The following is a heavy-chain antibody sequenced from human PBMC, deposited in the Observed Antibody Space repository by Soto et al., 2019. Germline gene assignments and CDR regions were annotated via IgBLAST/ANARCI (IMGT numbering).Heavy chain of an antibody. J-gene: IGHJ5*02. Sequence: SVKVSCKAFGGTFSSYAITWVRQAPGQGLEWMGGTIPLFGTPNYAQKFQGRVTITADKSTNTVYMELSSLRSEDTAVYYCARSSGGNFGIIIEGTNWFAPWGQGTLVTVSS. CDR3: ARSSGGNFGIIIEGTNWFAP. CDR2: TIPLFGTP. D-gene: IGHD1-26*01. CDR1: GGTFSSYA. V-gene: IGHV1-69*06.